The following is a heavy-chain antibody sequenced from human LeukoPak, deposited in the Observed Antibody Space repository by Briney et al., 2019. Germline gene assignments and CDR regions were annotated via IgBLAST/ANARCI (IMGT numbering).Heavy chain of an antibody. CDR1: GYTFTSYY. CDR2: INPSGGST. V-gene: IGHV1-46*01. CDR3: ATDPMVRGVIVYDY. Sequence: ASVKVSCKASGYTFTSYYMHWVRQAPGQGLEWMGIINPSGGSTSYAQKFQGRVTMTEDTSTDTAYMELSSLRSEDTAVYYCATDPMVRGVIVYDYWGQGTLVTVSS. D-gene: IGHD3-10*01. J-gene: IGHJ4*02.